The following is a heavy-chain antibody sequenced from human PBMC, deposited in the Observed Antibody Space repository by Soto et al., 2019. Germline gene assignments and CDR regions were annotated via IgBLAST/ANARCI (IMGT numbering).Heavy chain of an antibody. CDR2: ISGSGGST. CDR3: AKDGSVLLWFGELLSDWFDP. CDR1: GFTFSSYA. D-gene: IGHD3-10*01. V-gene: IGHV3-23*01. Sequence: VGSLRLSCAASGFTFSSYAMSWVRQAPGKGLEWVSAISGSGGSTYYADSVKGRFTISRDNSKNTLYLQMNSLRAEDTAVYYCAKDGSVLLWFGELLSDWFDPWGQGTLVTVSS. J-gene: IGHJ5*02.